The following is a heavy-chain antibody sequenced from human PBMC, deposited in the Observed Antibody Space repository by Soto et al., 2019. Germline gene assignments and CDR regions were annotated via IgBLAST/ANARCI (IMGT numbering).Heavy chain of an antibody. Sequence: PEGSLRLSCAASGFTFSSYAMSWVRQAPGKGLEWVSAISGSGGSTYYADSVKGRFTISRDNSKNTLYLQMNSLRAEDTAVYYCASDNLRDTALLNIWGQGTMVTVSS. J-gene: IGHJ3*02. CDR3: ASDNLRDTALLNI. V-gene: IGHV3-23*01. CDR2: ISGSGGST. CDR1: GFTFSSYA. D-gene: IGHD5-18*01.